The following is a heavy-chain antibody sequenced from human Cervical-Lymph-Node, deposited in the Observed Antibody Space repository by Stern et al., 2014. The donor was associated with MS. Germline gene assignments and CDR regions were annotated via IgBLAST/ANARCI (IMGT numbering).Heavy chain of an antibody. CDR3: ARWGTTVTFRTFDF. V-gene: IGHV4-59*01. Sequence: VQLVESGPGLVKPSETLSLTCAVSGDSISGYYWNWIRQPPGKGLEWIGYIYYGSTNYNPSLRSRATLSVDTSKNQFSLKLTSVTPADTAIYYCARWGTTVTFRTFDFWGQGILVTVSS. CDR2: IYYGST. CDR1: GDSISGYY. J-gene: IGHJ4*02. D-gene: IGHD4-17*01.